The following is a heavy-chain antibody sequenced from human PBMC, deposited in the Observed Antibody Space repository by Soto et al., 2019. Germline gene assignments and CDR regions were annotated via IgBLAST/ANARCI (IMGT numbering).Heavy chain of an antibody. CDR3: ARDSHSSGWYSPHYYYGMDV. V-gene: IGHV3-23*01. CDR2: ISGSGAST. D-gene: IGHD6-19*01. J-gene: IGHJ6*02. Sequence: GGSLRLSCAASGFTFSSYAMSWVRQAPGKGLEWVSAISGSGASTYYADSVKGRFTISRDNSKNTLYLQMNSLRAEDTAVYYCARDSHSSGWYSPHYYYGMDVWGPGTTVTVSS. CDR1: GFTFSSYA.